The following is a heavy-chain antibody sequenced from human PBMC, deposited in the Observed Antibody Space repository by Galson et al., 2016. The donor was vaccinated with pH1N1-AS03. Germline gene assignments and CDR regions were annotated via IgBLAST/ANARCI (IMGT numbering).Heavy chain of an antibody. CDR1: GYPFTSYN. D-gene: IGHD2-2*01. J-gene: IGHJ4*02. V-gene: IGHV1-2*02. CDR3: ARDPKWGTEYHVHF. Sequence: SVKVSCKASGYPFTSYNIHWFRQAPGQGLEWMGWVYPDTGGTNYAQKFQDRVTLTRDTSISTAYMELIRLTSDDTAVYFCARDPKWGTEYHVHFWAQGTLVTVSS. CDR2: VYPDTGGT.